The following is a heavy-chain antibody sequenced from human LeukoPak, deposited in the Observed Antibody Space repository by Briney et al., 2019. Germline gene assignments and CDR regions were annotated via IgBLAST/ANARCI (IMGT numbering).Heavy chain of an antibody. CDR1: GFTFTSYA. D-gene: IGHD2-8*01. Sequence: PGGSLRLSCVGSGFTFTSYAMSWVRQAPGKGLEWVSIISGNGDFTYYADSVKGRFTISRDNSKNTVYLQVNRLRAEDTAVYYCAKPGSISQHCANGLCYDFDYWGQGTLITVSS. CDR2: ISGNGDFT. CDR3: AKPGSISQHCANGLCYDFDY. V-gene: IGHV3-23*01. J-gene: IGHJ4*02.